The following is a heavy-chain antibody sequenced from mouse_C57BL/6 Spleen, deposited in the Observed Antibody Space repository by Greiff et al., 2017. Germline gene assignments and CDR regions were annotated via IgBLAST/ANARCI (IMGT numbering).Heavy chain of an antibody. V-gene: IGHV4-1*01. CDR1: GIAFSRYW. Sequence: EASGIAFSRYWMSWVRRAPGKGLEWIGEINPDSSTINYAPSLKDKFIISRDNAKNTLYLQMSKVRSEDTALYYCARHYYGSSLSYWGQGTLVTVSA. D-gene: IGHD1-1*01. CDR3: ARHYYGSSLSY. CDR2: INPDSSTI. J-gene: IGHJ3*01.